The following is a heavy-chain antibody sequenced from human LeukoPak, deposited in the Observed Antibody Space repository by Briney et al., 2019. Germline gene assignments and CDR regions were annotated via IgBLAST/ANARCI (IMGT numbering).Heavy chain of an antibody. CDR3: VRAGETAIVVVPAAFNWFDP. J-gene: IGHJ5*02. CDR1: RGSISSDSYY. Sequence: PSETLSLTCTVSRGSISSDSYYWGWIRQPPGRGLEWIGNIFYSGSTYYNPPLKSRVTLFVDTSKNQFSLRLSSVTAADTAVYYCVRAGETAIVVVPAAFNWFDPWGQGTLVTVSS. D-gene: IGHD2-2*01. CDR2: IFYSGST. V-gene: IGHV4-39*07.